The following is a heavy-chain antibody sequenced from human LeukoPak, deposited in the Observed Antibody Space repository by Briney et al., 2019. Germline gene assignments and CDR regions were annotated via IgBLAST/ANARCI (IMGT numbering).Heavy chain of an antibody. V-gene: IGHV3-9*01. CDR1: GFTFDDYA. J-gene: IGHJ3*02. Sequence: GRSLRLSCAASGFTFDDYAMHWVRQAPGKGLEWVSGISWNSGSIGYADSVKGRFTISRDNAQNSLYLQMNSLRAEDTALYYCAKDYIVGATSAFDIWGQGTMVTVSS. D-gene: IGHD1-26*01. CDR3: AKDYIVGATSAFDI. CDR2: ISWNSGSI.